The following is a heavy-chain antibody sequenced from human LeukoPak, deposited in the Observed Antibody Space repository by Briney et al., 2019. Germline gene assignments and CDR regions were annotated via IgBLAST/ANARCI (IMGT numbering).Heavy chain of an antibody. V-gene: IGHV3-43D*03. CDR2: ISWDGGST. CDR1: GFTFDDYA. D-gene: IGHD6-13*01. J-gene: IGHJ6*03. CDR3: AKGGDSSSWYGSYYYMDV. Sequence: GGSLRLSCAASGFTFDDYAMHWVRQAPGRGLEWVSLISWDGGSTYYADSVKGRFTISRDNSKNSLYLQMNSLRAEDTALYYCAKGGDSSSWYGSYYYMDVWGKGTTVTVSS.